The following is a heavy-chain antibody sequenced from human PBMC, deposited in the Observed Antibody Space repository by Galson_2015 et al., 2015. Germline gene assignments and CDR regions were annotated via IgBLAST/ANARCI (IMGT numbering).Heavy chain of an antibody. CDR1: GYTFTSYG. CDR3: ARGYYDFWSGYYGHIVATPLGGYYGMDV. J-gene: IGHJ6*02. D-gene: IGHD3-3*01. CDR2: ISAYNGNT. Sequence: SVKVSCKASGYTFTSYGISWVRQAPGQGLEWMGWISAYNGNTNYAQKLQGRVTTTTDTSTSTAYMELRSLRSDDTAVYYCARGYYDFWSGYYGHIVATPLGGYYGMDVWGQGTTVTVSS. V-gene: IGHV1-18*01.